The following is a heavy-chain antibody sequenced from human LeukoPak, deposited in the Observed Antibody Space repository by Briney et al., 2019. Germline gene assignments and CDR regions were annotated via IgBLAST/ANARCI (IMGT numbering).Heavy chain of an antibody. CDR1: GYTLTELS. CDR2: INAGNGNT. V-gene: IGHV1-2*02. CDR3: ARDIGRYDILTGQFATSYDY. J-gene: IGHJ4*02. D-gene: IGHD3-9*01. Sequence: ASVKVSCKVSGYTLTELSMHWVRQAPGKGLEWMGWINAGNGNTKYSQEFQDRVTITRDTSISTAYMELSRLRSDDTAVYYCARDIGRYDILTGQFATSYDYWGQGTLVTVSS.